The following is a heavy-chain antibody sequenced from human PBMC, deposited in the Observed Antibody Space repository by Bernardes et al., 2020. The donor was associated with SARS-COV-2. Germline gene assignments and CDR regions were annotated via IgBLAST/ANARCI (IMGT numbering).Heavy chain of an antibody. CDR2: INHSGST. V-gene: IGHV4-34*01. CDR1: GGSFSGYY. Sequence: TLSLTCAVYGGSFSGYYWSWIRPPPGKGLEWLGEINHSGSTNYNPSLKSRVTISVDTSKNQFSLKLSSVTAADTAVYYCARGQQRTNYYYYGMDVWGQGTTVTVSS. J-gene: IGHJ6*02. D-gene: IGHD6-25*01. CDR3: ARGQQRTNYYYYGMDV.